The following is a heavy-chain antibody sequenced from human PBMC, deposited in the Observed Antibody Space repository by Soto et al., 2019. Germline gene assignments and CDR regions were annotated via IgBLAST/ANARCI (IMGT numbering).Heavy chain of an antibody. CDR1: GFTFSSYS. V-gene: IGHV3-21*01. Sequence: PGGSLRLSCAASGFTFSSYSMNWVRQAPGKGLEWVSSISSSSSYIYYADSVKGRFTISRDNAKNSLYLQMNSLRAEDTAVYYCARDEGSYGSGSYFDYWGQGTLVTVSS. CDR2: ISSSSSYI. D-gene: IGHD3-10*01. CDR3: ARDEGSYGSGSYFDY. J-gene: IGHJ4*02.